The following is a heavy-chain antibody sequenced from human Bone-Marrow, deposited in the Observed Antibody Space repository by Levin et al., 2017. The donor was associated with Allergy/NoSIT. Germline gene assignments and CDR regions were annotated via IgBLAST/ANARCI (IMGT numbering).Heavy chain of an antibody. Sequence: ASVKVSCKASGYTFINYDINWVRQATGQGLEWMGWMNPHRGNTGYAQKFQGRVTLTWDTSISTVYMELSSLRSEDTAVYYCARVGVPVPVTDTWRANWFDPWGQGTLVTVSS. CDR3: ARVGVPVPVTDTWRANWFDP. J-gene: IGHJ5*02. CDR2: MNPHRGNT. CDR1: GYTFINYD. D-gene: IGHD2-2*01. V-gene: IGHV1-8*01.